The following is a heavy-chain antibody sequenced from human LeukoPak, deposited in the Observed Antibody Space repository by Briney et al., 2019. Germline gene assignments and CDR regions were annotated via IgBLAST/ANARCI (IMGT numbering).Heavy chain of an antibody. CDR1: GGTFSSYA. J-gene: IGHJ6*03. Sequence: SVKVSCKASGGTFSSYAINWVRQAPGQGLEWMGGIIPIFGTANYAQKFQGRVTISADESTSTAYMELSSLRSDDTAVYYCARDNKTSYSYFMDVWGRGTTVTVSS. V-gene: IGHV1-69*13. D-gene: IGHD2/OR15-2a*01. CDR2: IIPIFGTA. CDR3: ARDNKTSYSYFMDV.